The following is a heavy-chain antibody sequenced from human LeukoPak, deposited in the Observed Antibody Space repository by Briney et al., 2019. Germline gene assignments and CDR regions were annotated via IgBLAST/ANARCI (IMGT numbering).Heavy chain of an antibody. Sequence: GGSLRLSCAVSGFTFSSYAMSWVRQAPGKGLEWVSAISGSGGGTFYADSVRGRFTISRDNSKNTVYPQMNSLRAEDTAVYYCAKDYAGGWPKRGMDVWGKGATVTVSS. V-gene: IGHV3-23*01. D-gene: IGHD3-16*01. CDR2: ISGSGGGT. CDR1: GFTFSSYA. J-gene: IGHJ6*03. CDR3: AKDYAGGWPKRGMDV.